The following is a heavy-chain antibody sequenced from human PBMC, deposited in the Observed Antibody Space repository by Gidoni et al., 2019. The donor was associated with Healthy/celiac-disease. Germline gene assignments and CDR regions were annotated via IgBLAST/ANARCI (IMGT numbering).Heavy chain of an antibody. CDR2: IYYSGST. V-gene: IGHV4-31*03. Sequence: QVQLQESGPGLVKPSQTLSLTCPVSVGSISSGGYYWSWLRQHPGKGLEWSGYIYYSGSTYYNTSLKSRVTISVDTSKNQFSLKLSSVTAADTAVYYCARMALHYYYYMDVWGKGTTVTVSS. CDR1: VGSISSGGYY. CDR3: ARMALHYYYYMDV. J-gene: IGHJ6*03.